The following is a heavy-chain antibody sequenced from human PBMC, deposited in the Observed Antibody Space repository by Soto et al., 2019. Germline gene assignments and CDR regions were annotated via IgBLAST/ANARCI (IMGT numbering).Heavy chain of an antibody. D-gene: IGHD4-17*01. CDR2: ISYDGSNK. CDR1: GFTFSSYA. J-gene: IGHJ4*02. V-gene: IGHV3-30*01. CDR3: ARDPADYGGIDY. Sequence: GGSLRLSCAASGFTFSSYAMHWVRQAPGKGLEWVAVISYDGSNKYYADSVKGRFTISRDNSKNTLYLQMNSLRAEDTALYYCARDPADYGGIDYWGQGTLVTVSS.